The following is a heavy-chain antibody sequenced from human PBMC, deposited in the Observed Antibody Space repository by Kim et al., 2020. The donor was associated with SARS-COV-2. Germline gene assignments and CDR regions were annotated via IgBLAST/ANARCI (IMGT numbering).Heavy chain of an antibody. Sequence: ASVKVSCKASGYTFTSYGISWVRQAPGQGLEWMGWISAYNGNTNYAQKLQGRVTMTTDTSTSTAYMELRSLRSDDTAVYYCARDWAGAKSFRRYYYYGMDVWGQVTTVTVSS. J-gene: IGHJ6*02. V-gene: IGHV1-18*04. D-gene: IGHD1-26*01. CDR3: ARDWAGAKSFRRYYYYGMDV. CDR1: GYTFTSYG. CDR2: ISAYNGNT.